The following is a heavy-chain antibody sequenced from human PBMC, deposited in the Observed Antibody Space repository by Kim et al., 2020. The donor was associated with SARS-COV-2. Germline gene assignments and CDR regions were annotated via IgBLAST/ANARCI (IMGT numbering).Heavy chain of an antibody. J-gene: IGHJ5*02. CDR2: IYPGDSDT. CDR1: GYSFTSYW. Sequence: GESLKISCKGSGYSFTSYWIGWVCQMPGKGLEWMVIIYPGDSDTRYSPSFQGQVTISADKPISTAYMQWSSLKASDTAMYYCARHALSLSVSIAVAGTTQYNWFDPWGQGTLVTVSS. D-gene: IGHD6-19*01. CDR3: ARHALSLSVSIAVAGTTQYNWFDP. V-gene: IGHV5-51*01.